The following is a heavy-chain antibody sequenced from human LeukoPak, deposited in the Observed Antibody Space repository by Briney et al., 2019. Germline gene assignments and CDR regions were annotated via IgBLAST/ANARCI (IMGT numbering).Heavy chain of an antibody. V-gene: IGHV1-2*02. Sequence: ASVKVSCKASGYTFTGYYIHWVRQAPGQGLEWMGWINPNSGGTNYAQNFQGRVTMTRDTSISTAYMELSRLKSDDTAIYYCAREQYRGYDSPPSSWFDPWGQGTLVTVSS. D-gene: IGHD5-12*01. CDR2: INPNSGGT. CDR1: GYTFTGYY. CDR3: AREQYRGYDSPPSSWFDP. J-gene: IGHJ5*02.